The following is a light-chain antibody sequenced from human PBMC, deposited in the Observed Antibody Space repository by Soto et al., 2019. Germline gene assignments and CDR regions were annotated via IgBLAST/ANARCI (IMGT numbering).Light chain of an antibody. Sequence: QSVLTQPPSPSGTPGQRVTISCSGSSSNIGSNTVNWYQQLPGTAPKLVIYSNNQRPSGVPDRFSGSKSGTSASLAISGLQSEDEADYYCVAWDDXLNGYVVSGGGTKVTVL. J-gene: IGLJ2*01. CDR3: VAWDDXLNGYVV. V-gene: IGLV1-44*01. CDR1: SSNIGSNT. CDR2: SNN.